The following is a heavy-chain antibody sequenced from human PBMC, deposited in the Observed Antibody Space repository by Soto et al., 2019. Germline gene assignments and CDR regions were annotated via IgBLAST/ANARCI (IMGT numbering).Heavy chain of an antibody. CDR1: GGSISSGGYY. CDR2: IYYSGST. V-gene: IGHV4-31*03. Sequence: QVQLQESGPGLVKPSQTLSLTCTVSGGSISSGGYYWSWIRQHPGKGLEWIGYIYYSGSTYYNPSLKVRVTISVDTSKNQFSLKLSSVTAADTAVYYCAREMYIVSGRGLDVWGQGTTVTVSS. J-gene: IGHJ6*02. CDR3: AREMYIVSGRGLDV. D-gene: IGHD2-15*01.